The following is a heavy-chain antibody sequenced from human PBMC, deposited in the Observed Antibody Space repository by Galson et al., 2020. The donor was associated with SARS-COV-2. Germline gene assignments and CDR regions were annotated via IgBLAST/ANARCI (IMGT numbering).Heavy chain of an antibody. CDR2: IHTSGST. CDR1: AGSIKFYY. Sequence: SVPLSLTCSVNAGSIKFYYWSWIRQPAGKGLEWVGRIHTSGSTYYNLSLNSRVTMSVDTSKNQASLRLSSVTAADTAVYFCAREGLSAAGTGFDYWAQGTVVTVSS. D-gene: IGHD6-13*01. V-gene: IGHV4-4*07. CDR3: AREGLSAAGTGFDY. J-gene: IGHJ4*02.